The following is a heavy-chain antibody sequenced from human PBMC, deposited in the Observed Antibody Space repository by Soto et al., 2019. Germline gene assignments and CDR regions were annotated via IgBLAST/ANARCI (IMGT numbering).Heavy chain of an antibody. CDR2: ISYDGSIT. CDR1: GLTFINYN. CDR3: ARDHESRPGPNYGYGY. V-gene: IGHV3-30*04. J-gene: IGHJ4*01. D-gene: IGHD3-16*01. Sequence: QVQLVESGGGVVQPGRSLRLSCAASGLTFINYNMHWVRQAPGKGLEWVAVISYDGSITKYADSVKGRFTISRHNSKNTLFLQMNGLRAEDTAMYYCARDHESRPGPNYGYGYWGQRILVNDS.